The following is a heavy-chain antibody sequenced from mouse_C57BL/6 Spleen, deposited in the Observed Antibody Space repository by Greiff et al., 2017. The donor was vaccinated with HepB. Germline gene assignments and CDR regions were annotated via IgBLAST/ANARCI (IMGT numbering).Heavy chain of an antibody. CDR3: AREAFGGWYIDV. Sequence: QVQLQQSGTELVKPGASVKLSCKASGYTFTSYWMHWVKQRPGQGLEWIGNINPSNGGTNYNEKFKSKATLTVDKSSSTAYMQLSSLTSEDSAVYYCAREAFGGWYIDVWGTGTTVTVSS. CDR1: GYTFTSYW. CDR2: INPSNGGT. J-gene: IGHJ1*03. V-gene: IGHV1-53*01.